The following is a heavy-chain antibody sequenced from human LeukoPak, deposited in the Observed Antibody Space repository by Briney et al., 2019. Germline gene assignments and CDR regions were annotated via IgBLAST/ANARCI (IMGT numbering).Heavy chain of an antibody. CDR1: GFTFSSYA. Sequence: SGGSLRLSCTASGFTFSSYAMSWVRQAPGKGLEWVSAISGSGGSTYYADSVKGRFTISRDNSKNTLYLQMNSLGAEDTAVYYCARVRAGDYYYYMDVWGKETTVTVSS. CDR3: ARVRAGDYYYYMDV. D-gene: IGHD3-10*01. J-gene: IGHJ6*03. V-gene: IGHV3-23*01. CDR2: ISGSGGST.